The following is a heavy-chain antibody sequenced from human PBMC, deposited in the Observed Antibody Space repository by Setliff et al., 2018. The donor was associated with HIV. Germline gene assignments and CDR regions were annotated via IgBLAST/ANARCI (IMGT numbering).Heavy chain of an antibody. V-gene: IGHV4-4*02. Sequence: PSETLSLTCAVSGGYISSSNWWSWVRQPPGKGLEWIGEIYHSGSTKYNPSPKSRVTISVDKSKNQFSLKLSSVTAADTAVYYCARSITMIIVAPGAFDIWGQGTMVTVSS. D-gene: IGHD3-22*01. CDR1: GGYISSSNW. CDR2: IYHSGST. J-gene: IGHJ3*02. CDR3: ARSITMIIVAPGAFDI.